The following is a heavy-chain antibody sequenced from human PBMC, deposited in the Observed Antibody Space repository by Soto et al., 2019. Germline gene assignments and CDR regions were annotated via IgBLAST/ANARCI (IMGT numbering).Heavy chain of an antibody. CDR2: IGGSGSHI. V-gene: IGHV3-11*01. CDR1: GFTFSDYY. D-gene: IGHD1-20*01. J-gene: IGHJ4*02. Sequence: QVKLVESGGGLVKPGGSLRLSCAASGFTFSDYYMTWIRQAPGKGLEWVSYIGGSGSHIYYADSMKGRFTISRDNAKNALYPQMNSLRADDTAVYYCGRGGSNWSSRRDDSWGQGTLVSVSS. CDR3: GRGGSNWSSRRDDS.